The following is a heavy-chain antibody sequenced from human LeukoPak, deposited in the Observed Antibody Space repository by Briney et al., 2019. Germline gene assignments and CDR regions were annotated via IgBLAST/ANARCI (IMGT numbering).Heavy chain of an antibody. CDR3: ARAHLSSASTDYMTV. Sequence: PGGSLRLSCAASGFTFTSSWMSWVRQSPGKGLEWVAIISYDGTNKYYADSVKGRFTISRDSSKNTLYLQMNSLRPEDTAVYYCARAHLSSASTDYMTVWGKGTTVTVSS. J-gene: IGHJ6*03. CDR1: GFTFTSSW. V-gene: IGHV3-30*03. CDR2: ISYDGTNK. D-gene: IGHD6-6*01.